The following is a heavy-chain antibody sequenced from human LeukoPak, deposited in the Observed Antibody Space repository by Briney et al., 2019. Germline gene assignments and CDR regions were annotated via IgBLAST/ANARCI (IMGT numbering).Heavy chain of an antibody. CDR2: INHSGST. J-gene: IGHJ3*02. CDR3: AQTTLLNGNSFDM. V-gene: IGHV4-34*01. Sequence: SETLSLTCAVYGGSFIGYYWSWIRQPPGKGLEWIGEINHSGSTNYNPSLKSRGTISVDTSKSQFSLKLSSVTAADTAVYYCAQTTLLNGNSFDMWGQGTIDTVFS. CDR1: GGSFIGYY. D-gene: IGHD1-1*01.